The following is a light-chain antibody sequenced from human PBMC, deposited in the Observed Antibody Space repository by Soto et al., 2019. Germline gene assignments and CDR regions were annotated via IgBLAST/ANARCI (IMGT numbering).Light chain of an antibody. CDR3: QCGTIGWT. CDR1: QSVSDTY. CDR2: GAS. Sequence: EIVLTQSPGTLSLSPGERATLSCRASQSVSDTYLAWYQQKPGQPPRLLIYGASNRATGIPDKFSGSGSGTDFTLTVSRLEAEDFTLYYCQCGTIGWTFGKGAKVEIK. J-gene: IGKJ1*01. V-gene: IGKV3-20*01.